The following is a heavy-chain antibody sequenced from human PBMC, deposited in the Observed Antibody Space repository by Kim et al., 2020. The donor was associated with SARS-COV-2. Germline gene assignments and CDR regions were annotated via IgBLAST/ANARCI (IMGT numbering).Heavy chain of an antibody. D-gene: IGHD3-16*01. CDR3: AGFMITFGGVTEDY. Sequence: GGSLRLSCAASGFTFDDYAMHWVRQAPGKGLEWVSLISGDGGSTYYADSVKGRFTISRDNSKNSLYLQMNSLRTEDTALYYCAGFMITFGGVTEDYWGQGTLVTVSS. CDR1: GFTFDDYA. V-gene: IGHV3-43*02. J-gene: IGHJ4*02. CDR2: ISGDGGST.